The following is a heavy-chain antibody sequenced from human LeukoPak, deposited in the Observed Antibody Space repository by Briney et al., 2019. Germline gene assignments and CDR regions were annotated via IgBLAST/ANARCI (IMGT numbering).Heavy chain of an antibody. J-gene: IGHJ4*02. CDR1: GYTFTRYY. Sequence: ASVKVSCTASGYTFTRYYMHWVRQAPGQGLEWMGWINPNSGGTNYAQKFQVRGTMTRDTAINTAYMELSSLRFDDTAVYYCARSAESSSWVEFDYWGQGTLVTVSS. CDR3: ARSAESSSWVEFDY. V-gene: IGHV1-2*02. D-gene: IGHD6-13*01. CDR2: INPNSGGT.